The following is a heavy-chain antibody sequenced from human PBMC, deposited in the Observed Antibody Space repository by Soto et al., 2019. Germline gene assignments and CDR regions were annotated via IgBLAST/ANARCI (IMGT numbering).Heavy chain of an antibody. J-gene: IGHJ6*02. V-gene: IGHV4-34*01. D-gene: IGHD7-27*01. Sequence: PSETLSLTCAVYGGSFSGYQWSWIRQPPGKGLEWIGEINHSGSTSYNPSLKSRVTISVDTPKNQFSLKLSSVTAADTAVYYCARGLGIAPGLVYYGMDVWGQGTTVTVS. CDR1: GGSFSGYQ. CDR3: ARGLGIAPGLVYYGMDV. CDR2: INHSGST.